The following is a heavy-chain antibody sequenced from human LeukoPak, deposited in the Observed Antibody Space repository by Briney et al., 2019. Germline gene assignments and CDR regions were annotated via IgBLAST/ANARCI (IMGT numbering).Heavy chain of an antibody. J-gene: IGHJ4*02. CDR1: GGSISSYY. CDR2: IYYSGST. V-gene: IGHV4-59*01. CDR3: AATLIAATFDY. Sequence: SETLSLTCTVSGGSISSYYWSWIRQPPGKGLEWIGYIYYSGSTNYNPSLKSRVTISVDTSKNQFSLKLSSVTAVDTAVYYCAATLIAATFDYWGQGTLVTVSS. D-gene: IGHD6-25*01.